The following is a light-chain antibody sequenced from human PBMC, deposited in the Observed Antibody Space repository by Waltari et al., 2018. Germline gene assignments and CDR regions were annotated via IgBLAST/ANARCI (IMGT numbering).Light chain of an antibody. Sequence: SYELTQPPSVSVSPGQTARITCSGDALAQQYAYWYQQKPGQAPMLLIYKDNERPSGIPGRFSGSSSGTAVTLTISGVQAEDEADYYCQSEVNIRTYAILFGGGTKVTVL. CDR3: QSEVNIRTYAIL. CDR1: ALAQQY. V-gene: IGLV3-25*03. J-gene: IGLJ2*01. CDR2: KDN.